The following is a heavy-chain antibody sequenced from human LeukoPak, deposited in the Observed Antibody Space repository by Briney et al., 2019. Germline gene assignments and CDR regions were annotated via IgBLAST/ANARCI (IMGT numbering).Heavy chain of an antibody. Sequence: ASVKVSCKTSGGTFNKYAISWLRQAPGQGLEWMGGIIPIFGTTHYAQKFQDRLIVTADDSTSTAYMELSSLRSEDTAVYYCARISTSDPWGQGTLVTVSS. V-gene: IGHV1-69*13. CDR1: GGTFNKYA. CDR3: ARISTSDP. CDR2: IIPIFGTT. J-gene: IGHJ5*02.